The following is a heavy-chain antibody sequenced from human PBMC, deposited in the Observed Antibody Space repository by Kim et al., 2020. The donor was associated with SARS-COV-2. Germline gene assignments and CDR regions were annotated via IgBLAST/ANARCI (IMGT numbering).Heavy chain of an antibody. D-gene: IGHD3-22*01. CDR3: AKDRLYYYDSSGLDY. CDR1: GFTFSSYA. J-gene: IGHJ4*02. CDR2: ISGSGGST. Sequence: GGSLRLSCAASGFTFSSYAMSWVRQAPGKGLEWVSAISGSGGSTYYADSVKGRFTISRDNSKNTLYLQMNSLRAEDTAVYYCAKDRLYYYDSSGLDYWGQGTLVTVSS. V-gene: IGHV3-23*01.